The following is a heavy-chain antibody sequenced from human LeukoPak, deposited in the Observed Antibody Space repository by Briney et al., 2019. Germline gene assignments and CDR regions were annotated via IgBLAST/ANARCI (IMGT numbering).Heavy chain of an antibody. D-gene: IGHD3-22*01. CDR3: TRDGDYYDTSGPDV. J-gene: IGHJ6*04. CDR2: IYSDDRT. V-gene: IGHV3-53*01. CDR1: GFTFSSYS. Sequence: PGGSLRLSCAASGFTFSSYSMNWVRQAPGKGLEWVSVIYSDDRTYYADSVKGRFTISRDNSKNTLYLQMNTLRAEDTAVYYCTRDGDYYDTSGPDVWGKGTTVTVSS.